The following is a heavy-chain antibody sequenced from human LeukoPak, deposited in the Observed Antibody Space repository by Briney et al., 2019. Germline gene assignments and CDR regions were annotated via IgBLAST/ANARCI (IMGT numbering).Heavy chain of an antibody. CDR1: GYSFTSHY. CDR3: ARPASIAVAGTRGYYMDV. V-gene: IGHV1-46*01. D-gene: IGHD6-19*01. Sequence: ASVKVSCKASGYSFTSHYMHWVRQAPGQGLEWMGLINPRGTATRYAESFQGRLTLTRDLSTSTDYMELSSLRSDDTAVYYCARPASIAVAGTRGYYMDVWGKGTTVTVSS. CDR2: INPRGTAT. J-gene: IGHJ6*03.